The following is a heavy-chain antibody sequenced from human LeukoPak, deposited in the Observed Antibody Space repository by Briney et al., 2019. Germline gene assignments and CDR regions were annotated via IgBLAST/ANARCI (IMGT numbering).Heavy chain of an antibody. CDR2: IYYTGTT. CDR1: SASITNYY. J-gene: IGHJ6*02. Sequence: SETLSLTCTVSSASITNYYWSWIRQPPGKGLEYIGHIYYTGTTDYNPSLKSRVTISVDTSKNQFSLKLSSVTAADTAVYYCARGGIPYYYYGMDVWGQGTTVTVSS. D-gene: IGHD3-16*01. V-gene: IGHV4-59*08. CDR3: ARGGIPYYYYGMDV.